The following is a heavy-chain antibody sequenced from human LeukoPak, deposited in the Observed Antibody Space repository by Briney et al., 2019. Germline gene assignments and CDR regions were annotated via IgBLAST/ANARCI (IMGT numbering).Heavy chain of an antibody. D-gene: IGHD2-2*02. CDR1: GFTFSSYG. CDR3: AKWPYCSSASCYTRQPDY. CDR2: IRYDGSNK. J-gene: IGHJ4*02. Sequence: GGSLRLSCAASGFTFSSYGMHWVRQAPGKGLEWVAFIRYDGSNKYYADSVKGRFTFSRDNSKNTLYLQMNSLRAEDTAVYYCAKWPYCSSASCYTRQPDYWGQGTLVTVSS. V-gene: IGHV3-30*02.